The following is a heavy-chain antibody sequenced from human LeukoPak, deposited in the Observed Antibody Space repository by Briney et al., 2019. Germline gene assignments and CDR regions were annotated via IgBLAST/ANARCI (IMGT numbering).Heavy chain of an antibody. J-gene: IGHJ4*02. Sequence: PSETLSLTCTVSGVSISSYYWSWIRQPPGKGLEWIGYIYYSGSTYYNPSLKSRVTISVDTSKNQFSLKLSSVTAADTAVYYCARRNRFKRSVEYWGQGTLVNVSS. CDR2: IYYSGST. CDR3: ARRNRFKRSVEY. D-gene: IGHD5-24*01. V-gene: IGHV4-59*04. CDR1: GVSISSYY.